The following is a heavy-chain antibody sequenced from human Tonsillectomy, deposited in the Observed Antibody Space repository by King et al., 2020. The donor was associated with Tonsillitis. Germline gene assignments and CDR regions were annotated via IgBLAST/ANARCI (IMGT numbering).Heavy chain of an antibody. Sequence: QLVQSGGGVVQPGRSLRVSCTASGFTFSLYAMHWVRQAPGKGLEWVALISHDGSSKYYADSVKGRFTISRDNSKNTLYLQMNRLRAEDTAVYFCARENYDSSGYRYAGLDPWGQGTLVTVSS. D-gene: IGHD3-22*01. J-gene: IGHJ5*02. CDR2: ISHDGSSK. CDR1: GFTFSLYA. CDR3: ARENYDSSGYRYAGLDP. V-gene: IGHV3-30-3*01.